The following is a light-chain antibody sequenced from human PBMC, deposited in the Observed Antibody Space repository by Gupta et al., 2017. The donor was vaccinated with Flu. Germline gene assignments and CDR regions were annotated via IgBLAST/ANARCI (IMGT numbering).Light chain of an antibody. CDR1: ISDIGGYNL. J-gene: IGLJ1*01. V-gene: IGLV2-8*01. CDR3: NAEVGSNNVYV. CDR2: EGN. Sequence: SALTLPPAASGSPVQSVTISGTVTISDIGGYNLFSGYQQYPSKVPKLMIYEGNKRPSGVPGRFSASKSVNTASLTVSGLQAEDEADYYCNAEVGSNNVYVFGSGTKVTVL.